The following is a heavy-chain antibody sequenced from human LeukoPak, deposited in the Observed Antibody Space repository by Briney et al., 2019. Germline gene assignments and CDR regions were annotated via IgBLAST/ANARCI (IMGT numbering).Heavy chain of an antibody. J-gene: IGHJ4*02. CDR2: IKQDGSEK. CDR3: ARDLRHSYGHREIDY. D-gene: IGHD5-18*01. Sequence: PGGSLRLSCAASGFTFSSYWMSWVRQAPGKGLEWVANIKQDGSEKYYVDSVKGRFTISRDNAKNSLYLQMNSLRAEDTAVYYCARDLRHSYGHREIDYWGQGTLVTVSS. CDR1: GFTFSSYW. V-gene: IGHV3-7*01.